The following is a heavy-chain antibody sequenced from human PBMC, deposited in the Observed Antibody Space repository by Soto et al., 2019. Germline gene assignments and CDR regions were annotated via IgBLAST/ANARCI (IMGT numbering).Heavy chain of an antibody. V-gene: IGHV5-51*01. CDR1: GYSVSSYW. CDR2: IYPGDSDT. D-gene: IGHD6-13*01. J-gene: IGHJ6*02. Sequence: GESLKISCKGSGYSVSSYWINWVGQMPGKGLEWMGIIYPGDSDTRYSPSFQGQVTISADKSISTAYLQWRSLKASDTAMYYCARHHGSPGSYFGMDVWGQGTTVTVSS. CDR3: ARHHGSPGSYFGMDV.